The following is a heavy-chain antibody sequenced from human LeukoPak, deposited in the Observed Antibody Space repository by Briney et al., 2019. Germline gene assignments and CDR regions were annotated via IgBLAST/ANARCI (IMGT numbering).Heavy chain of an antibody. CDR2: IFHSGST. D-gene: IGHD1-26*01. J-gene: IGHJ5*02. Sequence: SETLSLTCTVSNGSITTNSYYWGWIRQPPGKGLEWIGTIFHSGSTYYNPSLKSRVTITVDTSKNQVSLNLNSVTSADTAVYYCARPWGVGAPFDPWGPGTLVTVSS. CDR1: NGSITTNSYY. CDR3: ARPWGVGAPFDP. V-gene: IGHV4-39*01.